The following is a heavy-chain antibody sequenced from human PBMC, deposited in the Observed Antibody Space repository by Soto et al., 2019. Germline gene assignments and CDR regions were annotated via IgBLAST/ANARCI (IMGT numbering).Heavy chain of an antibody. Sequence: GGSLRLSCAASGFTFSSYAMHWVRQAPGKGLAWVAVISNDGSNKYYADSVKDRFTISRDNSKNTLYLQMNSLRSEDTAVYYCAGDPYYYILTGYSRFDYWGQGTLVTVSS. D-gene: IGHD3-9*01. J-gene: IGHJ4*02. CDR2: ISNDGSNK. CDR3: AGDPYYYILTGYSRFDY. V-gene: IGHV3-30-3*01. CDR1: GFTFSSYA.